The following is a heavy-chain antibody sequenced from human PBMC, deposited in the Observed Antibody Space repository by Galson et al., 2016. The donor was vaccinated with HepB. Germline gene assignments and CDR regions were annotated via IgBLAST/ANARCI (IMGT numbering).Heavy chain of an antibody. CDR3: AKTYYDFWSSYGENYFDY. D-gene: IGHD3-3*01. J-gene: IGHJ4*02. Sequence: SLRLSCAVSGFSVSSTYMTWVRQAPGKGLEWVAVISYDGSIKYYADSVKGRFTISKDNSKNTLYLQMNSLSAEDTAVYYCAKTYYDFWSSYGENYFDYWGQGTLVTVSS. CDR1: GFSVSSTY. CDR2: ISYDGSIK. V-gene: IGHV3-30*18.